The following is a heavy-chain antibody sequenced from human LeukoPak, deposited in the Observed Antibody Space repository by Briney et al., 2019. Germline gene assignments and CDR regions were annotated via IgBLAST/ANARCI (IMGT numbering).Heavy chain of an antibody. Sequence: ASVKVSCKASGGTFSSYAISWVRQAPGQGLEWMGWINPNSGGTNYAQKFQGRVTMTRDTSISTAYMELSRLRSDDTAVYYCARAGGYCSSTSCSRIYMDVWGKGTTVTVSS. CDR3: ARAGGYCSSTSCSRIYMDV. CDR2: INPNSGGT. J-gene: IGHJ6*03. D-gene: IGHD2-2*01. V-gene: IGHV1-2*02. CDR1: GGTFSSYA.